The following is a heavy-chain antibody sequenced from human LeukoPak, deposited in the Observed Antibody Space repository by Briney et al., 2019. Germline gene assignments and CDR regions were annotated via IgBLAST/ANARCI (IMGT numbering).Heavy chain of an antibody. CDR1: GGTFSSYA. V-gene: IGHV1-69*04. J-gene: IGHJ4*02. CDR2: IIPILGIA. CDR3: ARGRGGSYLCY. Sequence: SVKVSCKASGGTFSSYAISWVRQAPGQGLEWMGRIIPILGIANYAQKFQGRVTITADKSTSTAYMELSSLRSEDTAMYYCARGRGGSYLCYWGQGTLVTVSS. D-gene: IGHD1-26*01.